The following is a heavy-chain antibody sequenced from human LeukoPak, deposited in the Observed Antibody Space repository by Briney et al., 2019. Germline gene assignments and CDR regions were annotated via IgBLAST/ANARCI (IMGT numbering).Heavy chain of an antibody. V-gene: IGHV3-7*01. J-gene: IGHJ4*02. CDR3: ARTSGPLDYFDY. CDR1: GFTFSSYW. CDR2: IKQDGSEK. Sequence: GGSLRLSCAASGFTFSSYWMSWVRQAPGKGLEWVANIKQDGSEKYYVDSAKGRFTIFRDNAKNSLYLQMNSLRAEDTAVYYCARTSGPLDYFDYWGQGTLVTVSS.